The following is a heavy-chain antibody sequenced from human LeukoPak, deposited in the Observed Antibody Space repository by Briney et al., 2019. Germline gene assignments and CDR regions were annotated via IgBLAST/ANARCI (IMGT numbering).Heavy chain of an antibody. CDR1: GGSVSNSSYY. CDR3: ANSANYGDNSGYFDY. V-gene: IGHV4-39*01. J-gene: IGHJ4*02. CDR2: IYYSGST. Sequence: SETLSLTCTVSGGSVSNSSYYWGWIRQPPGKGLEWIGSIYYSGSTYYNPSLKSRVTISVDTSKNQFSLKLSSVTAADTAVYYCANSANYGDNSGYFDYWGQGTLVTVSS. D-gene: IGHD4-23*01.